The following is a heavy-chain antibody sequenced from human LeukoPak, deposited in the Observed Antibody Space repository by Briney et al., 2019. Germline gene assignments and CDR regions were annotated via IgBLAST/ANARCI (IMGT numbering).Heavy chain of an antibody. J-gene: IGHJ2*01. CDR1: GASIGIYY. Sequence: PSETLSLTCTVSGASIGIYYWSWIRQPAGKGLEWIGRMYTSGSGNYSPSLKSRVTMSVDTSKNQFSLKLSSVTAADTAVYYCARDRGYSYGYWYFDLWGRGTLVTVSS. CDR3: ARDRGYSYGYWYFDL. CDR2: MYTSGSG. V-gene: IGHV4-4*07. D-gene: IGHD5-18*01.